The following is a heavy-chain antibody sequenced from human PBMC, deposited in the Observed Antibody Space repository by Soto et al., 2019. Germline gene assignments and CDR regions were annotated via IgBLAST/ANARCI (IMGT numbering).Heavy chain of an antibody. V-gene: IGHV1-18*04. J-gene: IGHJ6*02. CDR3: ARGPHSSGTYYYYYGMDV. CDR2: ISAYNGNT. D-gene: IGHD6-19*01. Sequence: ASVKVSCKASGYTFTGYGISWVRQAPGQGLEWMGWISAYNGNTNYAQKLQGRVTMTTDTSTSTAYMELRSLRSDDTAVYYCARGPHSSGTYYYYYGMDVWGQGTTVPVSS. CDR1: GYTFTGYG.